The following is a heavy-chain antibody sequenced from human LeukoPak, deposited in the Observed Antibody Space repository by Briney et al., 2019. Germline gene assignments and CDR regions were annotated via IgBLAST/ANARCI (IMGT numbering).Heavy chain of an antibody. J-gene: IGHJ2*01. Sequence: PSQILSLTCTVSGGSISSGSYYWNWIRQPAGKGLEWIGRIYTSGTTDYNPSLKSRVTISVDTSKNQFSLKLSSVTAADTAVYYCARWGDLYWYFDLWGRGILVTVSS. CDR2: IYTSGTT. CDR3: ARWGDLYWYFDL. V-gene: IGHV4-61*02. D-gene: IGHD2-21*02. CDR1: GGSISSGSYY.